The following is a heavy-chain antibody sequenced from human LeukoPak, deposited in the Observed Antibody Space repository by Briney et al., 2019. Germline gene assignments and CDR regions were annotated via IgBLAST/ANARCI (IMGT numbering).Heavy chain of an antibody. Sequence: GGSLRLSCAASGFTVSRNYMSWVRQAPGQGLEWVSDIYSGGSTYYADSVKGRFTITRDNSKNTLYLQMNSLRAEDTAIYYCAREVTALANGAYDWGQGTLVTVSS. V-gene: IGHV3-53*01. CDR3: AREVTALANGAYD. CDR1: GFTVSRNY. CDR2: IYSGGST. J-gene: IGHJ4*02. D-gene: IGHD6-19*01.